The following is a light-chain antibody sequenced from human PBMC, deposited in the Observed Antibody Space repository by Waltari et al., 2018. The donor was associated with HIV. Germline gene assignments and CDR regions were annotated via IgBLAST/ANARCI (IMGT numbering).Light chain of an antibody. J-gene: IGKJ3*01. CDR2: LGS. Sequence: EIVMTQSPLSLPVTPGEPASIPCRSSQSLLHSTGYTYLVWYLQKPGQSPQLLISLGSTRASGVPDRFSGSVSGTHFTLTSSRVEAEDVGVYYCMQAVQSPVTFGPGTRVDSK. CDR1: QSLLHSTGYTY. CDR3: MQAVQSPVT. V-gene: IGKV2-28*01.